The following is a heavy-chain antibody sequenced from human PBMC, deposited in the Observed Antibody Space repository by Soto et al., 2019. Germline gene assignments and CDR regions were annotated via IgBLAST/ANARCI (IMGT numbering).Heavy chain of an antibody. V-gene: IGHV3-21*01. D-gene: IGHD1-26*01. J-gene: IGHJ6*02. CDR3: ARDVGATTWHRYYYGMDV. CDR1: GFTFSSYI. CDR2: ISSSSSYI. Sequence: PGGSPRLSWAASGFTFSSYIMNWVRQAPGKGLEWVSSISSSSSYIYYADSVKGRFTISRDNAKNSLYLQMNSLRAEDTAVYYCARDVGATTWHRYYYGMDVWGQGTTVTVSS.